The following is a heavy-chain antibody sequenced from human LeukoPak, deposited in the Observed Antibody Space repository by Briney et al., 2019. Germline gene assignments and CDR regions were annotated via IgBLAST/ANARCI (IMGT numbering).Heavy chain of an antibody. CDR1: GGTFSSYA. V-gene: IGHV1-69*06. J-gene: IGHJ4*02. CDR2: IIPIFGTA. CDR3: ARSRADYDILTGYPYYFDY. D-gene: IGHD3-9*01. Sequence: ASVKVSCKASGGTFSSYAISWARQAPGQGLEWMGGIIPIFGTANYAQKFQGRVTITADKSTSTAYMELSSLRSEDTAVYYCARSRADYDILTGYPYYFDYWGQGTLVTVSS.